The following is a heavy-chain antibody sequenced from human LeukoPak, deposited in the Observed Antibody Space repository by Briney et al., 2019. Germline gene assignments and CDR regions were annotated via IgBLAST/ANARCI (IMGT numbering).Heavy chain of an antibody. J-gene: IGHJ3*01. CDR2: INTDGSST. D-gene: IGHD3-22*01. V-gene: IGHV3-74*01. Sequence: GGSLRLSCAASGFTFSSYWMHWVRQAPGKGLVWVSRINTDGSSTSYADSVKGRFTISRDNAKNSLYLQMNSLRAEDTAVYYCARAQYYDSSGYGDWGQGTMVTVSS. CDR1: GFTFSSYW. CDR3: ARAQYYDSSGYGD.